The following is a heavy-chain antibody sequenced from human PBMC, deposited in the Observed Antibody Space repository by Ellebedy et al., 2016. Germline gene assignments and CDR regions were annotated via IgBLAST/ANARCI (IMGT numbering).Heavy chain of an antibody. CDR1: GFTFSSYA. V-gene: IGHV3-30-3*01. J-gene: IGHJ5*02. CDR2: ISYDGSNK. Sequence: GESLKISCAASGFTFSSYAMHWVRQAPGKGLEWVAVISYDGSNKYYADSVKGRFTISRDNSKNTLYLQMNSLRAEDTAVYYCARGSDRSSWYLNWFDPWGQGTLVTVSS. D-gene: IGHD6-13*01. CDR3: ARGSDRSSWYLNWFDP.